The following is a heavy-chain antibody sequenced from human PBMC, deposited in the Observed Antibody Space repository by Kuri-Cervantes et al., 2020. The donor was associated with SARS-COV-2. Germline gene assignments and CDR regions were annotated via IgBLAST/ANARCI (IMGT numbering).Heavy chain of an antibody. V-gene: IGHV3-30-3*01. D-gene: IGHD3-10*01. Sequence: GESLKISCAASGFTFSSYAVHWVRQAPGKGLEWVAIISYDGTKKYYADSVKGRFTISRDNSKNTLYLQMNSLRADDTALYYCAKDRSLWIGEVLVRDNFFDSWGQGALVTVSS. CDR3: AKDRSLWIGEVLVRDNFFDS. J-gene: IGHJ4*02. CDR1: GFTFSSYA. CDR2: ISYDGTKK.